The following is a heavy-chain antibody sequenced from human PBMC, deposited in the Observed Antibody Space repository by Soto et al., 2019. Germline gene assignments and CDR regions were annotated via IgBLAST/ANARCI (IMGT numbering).Heavy chain of an antibody. CDR3: ARDRVRGYSYGSFDY. Sequence: SVKVSCKASGGTFSSYAISWVRQAPGQGLEWMGGIIPIFGTANYAQKFQGRVTITADESTSTAYMELSSLRSEDTAVYYCARDRVRGYSYGSFDYWGQGTLVTVSS. J-gene: IGHJ4*02. V-gene: IGHV1-69*13. D-gene: IGHD5-18*01. CDR2: IIPIFGTA. CDR1: GGTFSSYA.